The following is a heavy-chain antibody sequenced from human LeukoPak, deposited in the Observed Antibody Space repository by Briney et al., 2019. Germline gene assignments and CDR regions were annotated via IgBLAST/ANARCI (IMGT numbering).Heavy chain of an antibody. D-gene: IGHD3-16*01. CDR2: IIPIFGTA. CDR3: ARLPATYYDYVWGSYEDGYFDY. CDR1: GGTFSSYA. J-gene: IGHJ4*02. V-gene: IGHV1-69*13. Sequence: SVKVPCKASGGTFSSYAISWVRQAPGQGLEWMGGIIPIFGTANYAQKFQGRVTITADESTSTAYMELSSLRSEDTAVYYCARLPATYYDYVWGSYEDGYFDYWGQGTLVTVSS.